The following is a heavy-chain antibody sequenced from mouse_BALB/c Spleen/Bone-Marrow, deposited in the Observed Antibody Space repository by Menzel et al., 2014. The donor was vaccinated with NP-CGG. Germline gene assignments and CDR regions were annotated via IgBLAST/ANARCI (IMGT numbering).Heavy chain of an antibody. CDR3: ARDNYYGYHWYFDV. CDR2: IRNKANGYTT. J-gene: IGHJ1*01. CDR1: GFTLTDYY. D-gene: IGHD1-2*01. V-gene: IGHV7-3*02. Sequence: DVKLVESGGGLVQPGGSLRVSCATSGFTLTDYYMSWVRQPPGKALEWLGFIRNKANGYTTEYSASVKGRFTISRDNSQSILYLQMNTLRAEDSATYYCARDNYYGYHWYFDVWGAGTTVTVSS.